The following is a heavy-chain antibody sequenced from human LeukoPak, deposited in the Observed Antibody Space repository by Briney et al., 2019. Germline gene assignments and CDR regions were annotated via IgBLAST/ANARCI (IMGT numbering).Heavy chain of an antibody. J-gene: IGHJ4*02. CDR1: GYTFTDYY. CDR2: INPKSGDT. Sequence: GASVKVSCKASGYTFTDYYIHWVRQAPGQGLEWMRWINPKSGDTNYAQNFQGRVTMTRGTSISTAYMELSSLRSDDTAIYYCARLMAPVGKRSTPFNYWGQGTLVTVSS. D-gene: IGHD1-1*01. V-gene: IGHV1-2*02. CDR3: ARLMAPVGKRSTPFNY.